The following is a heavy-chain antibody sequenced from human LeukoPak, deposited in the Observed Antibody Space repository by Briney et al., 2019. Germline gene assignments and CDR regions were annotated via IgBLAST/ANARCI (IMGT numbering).Heavy chain of an antibody. J-gene: IGHJ4*02. D-gene: IGHD1-26*01. Sequence: GGSLRLSCAASGFTFSSYAMSWVRQAPGKGLEWVSSISSSSSYIYYADSVKGRFTISRDNAKNSLYLQMNSLRAEDTAVYYCARDGTRGDYWGQGTLVTVSS. CDR2: ISSSSSYI. V-gene: IGHV3-21*01. CDR3: ARDGTRGDY. CDR1: GFTFSSYA.